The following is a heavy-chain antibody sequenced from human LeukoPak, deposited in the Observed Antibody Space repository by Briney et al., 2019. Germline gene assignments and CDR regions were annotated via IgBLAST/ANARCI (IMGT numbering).Heavy chain of an antibody. J-gene: IGHJ4*02. D-gene: IGHD4-17*01. CDR2: MNHYSGDR. CDR3: ARPTSLTASGYDY. Sequence: ASVTVSFTPSVYTFTTYHINWVRQATGQGLEGLGWMNHYSGDRGYAQKFQGRLSITSDTSISTAYMELSSLRSDDTAVYFCARPTSLTASGYDYWGQGTLVTVSS. V-gene: IGHV1-8*03. CDR1: VYTFTTYH.